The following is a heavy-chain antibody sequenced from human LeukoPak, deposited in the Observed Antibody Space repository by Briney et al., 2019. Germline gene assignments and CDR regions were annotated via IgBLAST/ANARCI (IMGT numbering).Heavy chain of an antibody. CDR1: GYTFTGYH. CDR2: INPNSGGT. CDR3: ARRRNRDGYKMYYFDY. J-gene: IGHJ4*02. D-gene: IGHD5-24*01. Sequence: ASVKVSCKASGYTFTGYHMHWVRQAPGQGLEWMGWINPNSGGTNYAQKFQGRVTMTRDTSISTAYMELSRLRSDDTAVYYCARRRNRDGYKMYYFDYWGQGTLVTVSS. V-gene: IGHV1-2*02.